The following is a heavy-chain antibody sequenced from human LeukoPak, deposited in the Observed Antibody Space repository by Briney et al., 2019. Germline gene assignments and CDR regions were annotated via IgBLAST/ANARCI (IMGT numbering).Heavy chain of an antibody. D-gene: IGHD3-3*01. Sequence: SVKVSCKASGGTFSSYAISWVRQAPGQGLEWMGGIIPIFGTANYAQKFQGRVTITADESTSTAYMELSSLGSEDTAVCYCARDYDFWSGYYTSRDYYYYMDVWGKGTTVTVSS. CDR1: GGTFSSYA. J-gene: IGHJ6*03. CDR2: IIPIFGTA. V-gene: IGHV1-69*13. CDR3: ARDYDFWSGYYTSRDYYYYMDV.